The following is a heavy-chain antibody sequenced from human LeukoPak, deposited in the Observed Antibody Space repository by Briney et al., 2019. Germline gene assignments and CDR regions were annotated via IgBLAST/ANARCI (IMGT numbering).Heavy chain of an antibody. V-gene: IGHV3-48*01. J-gene: IGHJ6*03. CDR1: GFTFSSYS. CDR2: ISSSSSTI. Sequence: GGSLRLSCAASGFTFSSYSMNWVRQAPGKGLEWVSYISSSSSTIYYADSVKGRFTISRDNAKNSLYLQMNSLRAEDTAVYYCARPTYAGGSGSYIVGPYYYYMDVWGKGTTVTVSS. D-gene: IGHD3-10*01. CDR3: ARPTYAGGSGSYIVGPYYYYMDV.